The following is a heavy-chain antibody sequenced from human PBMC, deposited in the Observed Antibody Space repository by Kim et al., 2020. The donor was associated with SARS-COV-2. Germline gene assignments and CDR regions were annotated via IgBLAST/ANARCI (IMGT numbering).Heavy chain of an antibody. V-gene: IGHV1-46*01. CDR1: GYIFTNYK. CDR2: ITPIDGYT. CDR3: ARDTTKWSFDY. D-gene: IGHD1-26*01. Sequence: ASVKVSCKASGYIFTNYKVHWVRQAPGQGLEWMGIITPIDGYTSYAHNFQGRLTLTRDTSTSTLYMELSSLASEDTAVYYCARDTTKWSFDYWGQGTLVTVSS. J-gene: IGHJ4*02.